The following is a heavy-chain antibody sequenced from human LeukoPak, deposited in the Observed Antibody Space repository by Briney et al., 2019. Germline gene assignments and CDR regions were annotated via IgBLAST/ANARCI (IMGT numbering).Heavy chain of an antibody. J-gene: IGHJ4*02. CDR1: GFSFSTFG. D-gene: IGHD3-16*01. CDR3: AGDTPPGGEYYFEY. CDR2: IWHDGSKE. V-gene: IGHV3-33*01. Sequence: PGRSLRLSCAASGFSFSTFGMPWVRQAPDTGLEWVALIWHDGSKEYYADSVKGRFTISRDNSKNTLYLEMNSLRADDTAVYYCAGDTPPGGEYYFEYWGQGALVTVSS.